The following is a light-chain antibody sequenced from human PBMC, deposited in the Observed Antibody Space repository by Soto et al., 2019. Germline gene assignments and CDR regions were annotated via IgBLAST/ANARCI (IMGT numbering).Light chain of an antibody. CDR3: QQSYSTPRT. J-gene: IGKJ1*01. CDR1: QSIKTY. V-gene: IGKV1-39*01. CDR2: AAS. Sequence: DIQMTQSPSSLSSSVGDRVTITCRASQSIKTYLNWYQQKPGNAPNLLIYAASSLQSGVPSRFSGSGSGTDFTLSISSLQPEDFSTYYCQQSYSTPRTFGQGTMVETK.